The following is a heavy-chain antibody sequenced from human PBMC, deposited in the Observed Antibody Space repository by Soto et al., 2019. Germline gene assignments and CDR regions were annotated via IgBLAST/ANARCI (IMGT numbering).Heavy chain of an antibody. CDR2: MNPNSGDT. CDR1: GYTFTCYE. Sequence: QVQLVQSGAEVKKRGASVKVSCKASGYTFTCYEINWVRQATGQGLEWMGWMNPNSGDTGYAQKFQGRVTMTRNTSISTAYMELSSLRSEDTAVYYCARGELLWFGELLRWGQGTLVNVSS. CDR3: ARGELLWFGELLR. V-gene: IGHV1-8*01. D-gene: IGHD3-10*01. J-gene: IGHJ4*02.